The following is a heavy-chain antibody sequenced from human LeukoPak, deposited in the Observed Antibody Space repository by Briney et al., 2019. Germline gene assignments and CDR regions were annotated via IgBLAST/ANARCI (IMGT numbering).Heavy chain of an antibody. Sequence: PGGSLRLSCAASGFTFSSYSMNWVRQAPGKGLEWVSYISSSSTIYYADSVKGRFTISRDNAKNSLYLQMNSLRAEDTAVYYCAYSGWYGGYWGQGTLVTVSS. CDR1: GFTFSSYS. D-gene: IGHD6-19*01. CDR2: ISSSSTI. J-gene: IGHJ4*02. CDR3: AYSGWYGGY. V-gene: IGHV3-48*01.